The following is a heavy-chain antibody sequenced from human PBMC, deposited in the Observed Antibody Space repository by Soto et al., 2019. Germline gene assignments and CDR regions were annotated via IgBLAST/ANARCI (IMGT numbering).Heavy chain of an antibody. CDR1: DYSFISYW. D-gene: IGHD2-2*01. CDR3: ARSGDSRTSSSTYYYGMDV. J-gene: IGHJ6*04. Sequence: GESLKISCKGSDYSFISYWIVWVRQMPGKGLEWMGIIYPGDSDTRYSPSFQGQVTISADKSISTGYLQWSSLKASDTAIYYCARSGDSRTSSSTYYYGMDVSGTVTTVPV. V-gene: IGHV5-51*01. CDR2: IYPGDSDT.